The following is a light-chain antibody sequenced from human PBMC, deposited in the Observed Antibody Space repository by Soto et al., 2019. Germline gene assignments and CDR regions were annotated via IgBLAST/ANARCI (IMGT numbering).Light chain of an antibody. CDR1: QSLLHSTGHDC. J-gene: IGKJ4*01. V-gene: IGKV2-28*01. CDR2: FGS. Sequence: EIVMTQSPLSLPVTPGEPASISCRSSQSLLHSTGHDCLDWYVQKPGQSPQLLIYFGSNRASGVPDRFSGSGSGTVFTLRITRVEAGDVGVYYCVKTLQSPVTFGGGTKVEIK. CDR3: VKTLQSPVT.